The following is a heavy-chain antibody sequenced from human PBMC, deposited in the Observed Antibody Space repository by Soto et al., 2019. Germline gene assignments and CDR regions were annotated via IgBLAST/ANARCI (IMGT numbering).Heavy chain of an antibody. D-gene: IGHD2-2*01. Sequence: ASVKVSCKTSGGTFSSYAISWVRQAPGQGLEWMGGIIPIFGTANYAQKFQGRVTITADKSTSTAYMELSSLRSEDTAVYYCARVRIVVVPAAIPYYGMDVWGQGTTVTVSS. J-gene: IGHJ6*02. CDR1: GGTFSSYA. V-gene: IGHV1-69*06. CDR2: IIPIFGTA. CDR3: ARVRIVVVPAAIPYYGMDV.